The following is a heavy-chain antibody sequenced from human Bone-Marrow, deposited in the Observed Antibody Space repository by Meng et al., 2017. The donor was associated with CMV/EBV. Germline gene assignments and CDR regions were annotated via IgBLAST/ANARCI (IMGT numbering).Heavy chain of an antibody. D-gene: IGHD3-22*01. V-gene: IGHV3-33*01. CDR2: IWYDGSNK. CDR3: ARVDYDNSNYYHP. CDR1: GFTFSNYG. J-gene: IGHJ5*02. Sequence: GGSLRLSCAASGFTFSNYGMHWVRQAPGKGLEWVAVIWYDGSNKYYADSVKGRFTISRDNPKNTLYLQMNSLRAEDTAVYYCARVDYDNSNYYHPWGQGTLVTVSS.